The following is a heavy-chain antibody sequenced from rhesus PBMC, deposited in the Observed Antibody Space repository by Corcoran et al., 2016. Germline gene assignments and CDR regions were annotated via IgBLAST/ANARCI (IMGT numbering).Heavy chain of an antibody. D-gene: IGHD4-23*01. CDR3: ARSPRNTVTIDY. CDR2: INGNGGST. CDR1: GGSFSSYW. V-gene: IGHV4-80*01. Sequence: QVQLQESGPGLVKPSETLSLTCAVSGGSFSSYWWSWIRQPPGKGLELIEKINGNGGSTNYNPSLKSRVTVSKDAAKNLFSLRLSSVTAADTAVYYCARSPRNTVTIDYWGQGVLVTVSS. J-gene: IGHJ4*01.